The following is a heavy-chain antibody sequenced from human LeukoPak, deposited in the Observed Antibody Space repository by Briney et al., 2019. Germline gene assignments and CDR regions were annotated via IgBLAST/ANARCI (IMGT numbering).Heavy chain of an antibody. V-gene: IGHV4-38-2*01. CDR3: ASLPSNTVTHDY. CDR2: IYHSGST. CDR1: GFTFSSYE. Sequence: PGGSLRLSCAASGFTFSSYEMNWVRQAPGKGLEWIGTIYHSGSTHYNPSLKSRVTLSVDTSKNQFSLKLRSVTAADTAVYYCASLPSNTVTHDYWGQGTLVTVSS. J-gene: IGHJ4*02. D-gene: IGHD4-11*01.